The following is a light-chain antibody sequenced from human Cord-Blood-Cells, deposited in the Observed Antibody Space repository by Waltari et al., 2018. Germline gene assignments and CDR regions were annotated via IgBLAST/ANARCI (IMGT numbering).Light chain of an antibody. CDR1: QSISSW. CDR2: KAS. CDR3: QQYNSYPYT. V-gene: IGKV1-5*03. Sequence: DIQMTQSPSTLSASVGDRVTITCRASQSISSWLAWYQQKPGKAPKLLTYKASSLESGVPSRFSGSRSGTEFTRTISSLQPDDFATYYCQQYNSYPYTFGQGTMLEIK. J-gene: IGKJ2*01.